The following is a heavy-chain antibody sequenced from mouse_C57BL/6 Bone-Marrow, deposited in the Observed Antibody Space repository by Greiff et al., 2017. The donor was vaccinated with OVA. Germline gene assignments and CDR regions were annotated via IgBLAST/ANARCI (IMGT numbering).Heavy chain of an antibody. V-gene: IGHV5-9*01. CDR2: ISGGGGNT. D-gene: IGHD1-1*01. CDR3: ARQGYYYGSSYYAMDY. Sequence: DVHLVESGGGLVKPGGSLKLSCAASGFTFSSYTMSWVRQTPEKRLEWVATISGGGGNTYYPDSVKGRFTISRDNAKNTLYLQMSSLRSEDTALYYCARQGYYYGSSYYAMDYWGQGTSVTVSS. J-gene: IGHJ4*01. CDR1: GFTFSSYT.